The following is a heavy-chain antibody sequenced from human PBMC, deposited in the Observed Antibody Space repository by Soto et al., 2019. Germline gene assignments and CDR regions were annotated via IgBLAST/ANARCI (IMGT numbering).Heavy chain of an antibody. CDR2: IIPIFGTA. CDR1: VGTFSSYA. J-gene: IGHJ5*02. D-gene: IGHD3-22*01. V-gene: IGHV1-69*13. CDR3: ARDRGPSSGYYPYWFDP. Sequence: SVKVSCKASVGTFSSYAITWVRQAPGQGLEWMGGIIPIFGTANYAHKFQARVTITADESTSTAYMELSSLRSEDTAVYYCARDRGPSSGYYPYWFDPWGQGTLVTVSS.